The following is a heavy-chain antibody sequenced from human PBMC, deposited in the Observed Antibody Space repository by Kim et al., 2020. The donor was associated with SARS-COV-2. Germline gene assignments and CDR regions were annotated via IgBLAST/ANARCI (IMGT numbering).Heavy chain of an antibody. CDR3: TTCTVHTGCYYYDMDV. D-gene: IGHD4-17*01. CDR2: IRSKAVGGTT. J-gene: IGHJ6*02. V-gene: IGHV3-49*04. Sequence: GGSLRLSCTVSGLTFGDYAMSWVRQAPGKGLEWVGFIRSKAVGGTTEYAASVKGRFTIARDDSKSIYLQMNSLKTEDTAVYYCTTCTVHTGCYYYDMDVWGRGTTVTVSS. CDR1: GLTFGDYA.